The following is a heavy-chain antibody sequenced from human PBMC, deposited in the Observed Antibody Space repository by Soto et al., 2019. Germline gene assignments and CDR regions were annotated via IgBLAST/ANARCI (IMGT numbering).Heavy chain of an antibody. CDR1: GGSISGYY. Sequence: PSETLSLTCTVSGGSISGYYWSWIRQPPGKGLEWIAYIYYSGSTNSNPSLKSRVTISVDTSKNQFSLKLSSVTAADTALYYCARHSNEYRKSIDYWGQGTLVTVSS. D-gene: IGHD1-1*01. V-gene: IGHV4-59*08. CDR3: ARHSNEYRKSIDY. J-gene: IGHJ4*02. CDR2: IYYSGST.